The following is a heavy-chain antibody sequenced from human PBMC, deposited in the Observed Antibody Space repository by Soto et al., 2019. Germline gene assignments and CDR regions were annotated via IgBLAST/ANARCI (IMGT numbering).Heavy chain of an antibody. CDR3: ARDRSSSGWYGRDFDY. CDR1: GFSFSSYS. CDR2: ISIRSSYI. J-gene: IGHJ4*02. Sequence: EVQLVESGGGLVKPGGSLRLSCAASGFSFSSYSMNWVRQAPGKGLEWVSSISIRSSYIYYADSVKGRFTISRDNAKNSLYLQMNSLRAEETAVYYCARDRSSSGWYGRDFDYWGQGTLVTVSS. V-gene: IGHV3-21*01. D-gene: IGHD6-19*01.